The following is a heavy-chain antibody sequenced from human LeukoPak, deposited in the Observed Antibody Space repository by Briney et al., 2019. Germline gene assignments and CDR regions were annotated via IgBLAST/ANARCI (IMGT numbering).Heavy chain of an antibody. CDR3: ASDLVVPAAILGYFQH. V-gene: IGHV4-38-2*01. D-gene: IGHD2-2*02. J-gene: IGHJ1*01. CDR1: GYSISSGYY. CDR2: IYHSGST. Sequence: KTSETLSLTCAVSGYSISSGYYWGWIRQPPGKGLEWIGSIYHSGSTYYNPSLKSRVTISVDTSKNQFSLKLGSVTAADTAVYYCASDLVVPAAILGYFQHWGQGTLVTVSS.